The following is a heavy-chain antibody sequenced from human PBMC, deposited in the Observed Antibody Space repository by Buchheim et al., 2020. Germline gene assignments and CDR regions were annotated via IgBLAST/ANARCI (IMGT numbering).Heavy chain of an antibody. D-gene: IGHD6-13*01. CDR2: ISSSGSTI. J-gene: IGHJ2*01. Sequence: EVQLVESGGGLVQPGGSLRLSCAASGFTFSSYEMNWVRQAPGKGLEWVSYISSSGSTIYYADSVKGRFTISRDNAKNSLYLQMNSLRAEDTAVYYCASLQRSAAGRFSSWYFDLWGRGTL. CDR3: ASLQRSAAGRFSSWYFDL. CDR1: GFTFSSYE. V-gene: IGHV3-48*03.